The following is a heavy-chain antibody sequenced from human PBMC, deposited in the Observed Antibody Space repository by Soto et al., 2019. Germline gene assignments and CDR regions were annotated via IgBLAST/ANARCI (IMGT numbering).Heavy chain of an antibody. CDR3: ARDPTPYYYGSGSAH. V-gene: IGHV4-61*01. Sequence: SETLSLTCTVSGGSVSSGSYYWSWIRQPPGKGLEWIGYIYYSGSTNYNPSLKSRVTIPVDTSKNQFSLKLSSVTAADTAVYYCARDPTPYYYGSGSAHWGQGTLVTVS. CDR1: GGSVSSGSYY. CDR2: IYYSGST. D-gene: IGHD3-10*01. J-gene: IGHJ4*02.